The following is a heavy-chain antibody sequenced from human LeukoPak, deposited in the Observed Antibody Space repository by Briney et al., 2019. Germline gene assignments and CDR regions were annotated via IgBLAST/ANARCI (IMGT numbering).Heavy chain of an antibody. Sequence: GRSLRLSCAASGFTFSSYAMHWVRQAPGKGLEWVAVISYDGSNKYYADSVKGRFTISRDNSKNTLYLQMNSLRAEDTAVCYCARDQLDYWGQGTLVTVSS. CDR2: ISYDGSNK. CDR1: GFTFSSYA. J-gene: IGHJ4*02. CDR3: ARDQLDY. V-gene: IGHV3-30-3*01.